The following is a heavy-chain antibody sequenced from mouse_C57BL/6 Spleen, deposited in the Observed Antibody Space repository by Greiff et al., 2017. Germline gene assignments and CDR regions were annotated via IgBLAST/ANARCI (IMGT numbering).Heavy chain of an antibody. Sequence: VQLQQPGAELVKPGASVKLSCKASGYTFTSYWMQWVKQRPGQGLEWIGEIDPSDSYTNYNQKFKGKATLTVDTSSSTAYMQLSSLTSEDSAVYYCARSNDMDDWGQGTSVTVSS. CDR3: ARSNDMDD. J-gene: IGHJ4*01. CDR1: GYTFTSYW. V-gene: IGHV1-50*01. CDR2: IDPSDSYT.